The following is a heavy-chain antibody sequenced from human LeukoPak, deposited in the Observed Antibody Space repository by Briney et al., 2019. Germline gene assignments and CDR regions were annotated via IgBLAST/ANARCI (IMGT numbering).Heavy chain of an antibody. CDR1: GFTFSSYW. D-gene: IGHD3-16*01. J-gene: IGHJ4*02. CDR3: ASGRLGYYFDY. Sequence: AGSLRLSCAASGFTFSSYWMSWVRQAPGKGLEWVANIKQEGSEKYYVDSVKGRFTISRDNAKNSLYLQMNSLRADDTAEYYCASGRLGYYFDYWGQGTLVTVSS. V-gene: IGHV3-7*01. CDR2: IKQEGSEK.